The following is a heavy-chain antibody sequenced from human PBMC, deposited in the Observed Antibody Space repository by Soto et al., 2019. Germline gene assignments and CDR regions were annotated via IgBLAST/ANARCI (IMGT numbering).Heavy chain of an antibody. CDR3: ARQGSSGWYANWFDP. J-gene: IGHJ5*02. D-gene: IGHD6-19*01. CDR1: GGSISSSSYY. V-gene: IGHV4-39*01. CDR2: IYYSGST. Sequence: SETLSLTCTVSGGSISSSSYYWGWIRQPPGKGLEWIGSIYYSGSTYYNPSLKSRVTISVDTSKNQFSLKLSSVTAADTAVCYCARQGSSGWYANWFDPWGQGTLVTVSS.